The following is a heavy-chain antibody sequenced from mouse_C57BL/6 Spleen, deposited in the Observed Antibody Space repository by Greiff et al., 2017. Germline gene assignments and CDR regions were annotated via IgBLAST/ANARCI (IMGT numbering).Heavy chain of an antibody. V-gene: IGHV1-64*01. J-gene: IGHJ3*01. CDR3: ARYYYGSGAWFAY. CDR2: IHPNSGST. Sequence: VQLQQPGAELVKPGASVKLSCKASGYTFTSYWMHWVKQRPGQGLEWIGMIHPNSGSTNYNEKFKSKATLTVDKSSSTAYMQLSSLTSEDSAVYYCARYYYGSGAWFAYWGPGTLVTVSA. CDR1: GYTFTSYW. D-gene: IGHD1-1*01.